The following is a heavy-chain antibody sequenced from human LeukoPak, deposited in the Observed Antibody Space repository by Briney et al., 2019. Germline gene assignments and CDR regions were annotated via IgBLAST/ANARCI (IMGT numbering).Heavy chain of an antibody. Sequence: PGGSLRLSCAASGFTFSSYTMNWVRQVPGKGLEWVSSISSSSSYIYYADSVKGRFTISRDNANNSLYLQMNSLRAEDTTVYYCARDRRTVTTNDYWGQGTLVTVSS. V-gene: IGHV3-21*01. J-gene: IGHJ4*02. CDR2: ISSSSSYI. D-gene: IGHD4-17*01. CDR1: GFTFSSYT. CDR3: ARDRRTVTTNDY.